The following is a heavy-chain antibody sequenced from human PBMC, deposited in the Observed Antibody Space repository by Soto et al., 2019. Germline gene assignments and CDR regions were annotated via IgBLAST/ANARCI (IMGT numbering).Heavy chain of an antibody. D-gene: IGHD6-13*01. CDR3: AGTYSSSLDP. CDR1: GGSFSGYY. Sequence: SETLSLTCAVYGGSFSGYYWSWIRQPPGKGLEWIGEINHSGSTNYNPSLKSRATISVDTSKNQFSLKLSSVTAADTAVYYCAGTYSSSLDPWGQGTLVTVSS. V-gene: IGHV4-34*01. CDR2: INHSGST. J-gene: IGHJ5*02.